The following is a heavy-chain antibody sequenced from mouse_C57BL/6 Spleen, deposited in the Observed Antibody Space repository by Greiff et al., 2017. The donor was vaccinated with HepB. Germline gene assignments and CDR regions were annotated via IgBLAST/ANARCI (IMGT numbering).Heavy chain of an antibody. CDR2: IYPGDGDT. CDR3: AMGGYDGWYFDV. D-gene: IGHD2-14*01. CDR1: GYAFSSSW. J-gene: IGHJ1*03. V-gene: IGHV1-82*01. Sequence: VKLQESGPELVKPGASVKISCKASGYAFSSSWMNWVKQRPGKGLEWIGRIYPGDGDTNYNGKFKGKATLTADKSSSTAYMQLSSLTSEDSAVYFCAMGGYDGWYFDVWGTGTTVTVSS.